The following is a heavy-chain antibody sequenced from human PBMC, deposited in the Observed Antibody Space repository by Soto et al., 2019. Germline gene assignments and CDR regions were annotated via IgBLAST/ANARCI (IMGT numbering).Heavy chain of an antibody. J-gene: IGHJ4*02. D-gene: IGHD3-3*01. V-gene: IGHV2-70*04. CDR1: GFSLSTSGMR. CDR2: IDWDDDK. CDR3: ARSKGGHYDFWSDAPDY. Sequence: SGPTLVNPTQTLTLTCTFSGFSLSTSGMRVSWIRQPPGKALEWLARIDWDDDKFYSTSLKTRLTISKDTSKNQVVLTMTNMDPVDTATYYCARSKGGHYDFWSDAPDYWGQGTLVTVSS.